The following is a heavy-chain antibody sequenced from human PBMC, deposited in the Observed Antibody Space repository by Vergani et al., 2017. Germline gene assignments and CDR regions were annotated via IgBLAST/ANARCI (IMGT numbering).Heavy chain of an antibody. CDR1: GFTFSNAW. V-gene: IGHV3-15*01. Sequence: EVQLVESGGGLVKPGGSLRLSCAASGFTFSNAWMSWFRQAPGKGLEWVGRIKSKTDGGTTDYAAPVKGRFTIARDDSKNTLYRQMNSLKTEDTAMYYCATGEDSSGWYYFDYWGQGTLVTVSS. J-gene: IGHJ4*02. D-gene: IGHD6-19*01. CDR2: IKSKTDGGTT. CDR3: ATGEDSSGWYYFDY.